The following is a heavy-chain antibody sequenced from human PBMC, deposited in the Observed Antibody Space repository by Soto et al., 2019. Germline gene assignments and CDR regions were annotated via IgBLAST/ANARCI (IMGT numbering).Heavy chain of an antibody. CDR1: GFTFNKYA. CDR3: EKKHGVIAVITSFDN. V-gene: IGHV3-23*01. Sequence: GWSLRLSCVASGFTFNKYALAWVRQAPGKGLEWVSAISGSGASTYDADSVRGRFTISRDNSNNTLYLQMNSLRAEDTAVYYCEKKHGVIAVITSFDNWGQGPQVTVSS. D-gene: IGHD3-16*01. J-gene: IGHJ4*02. CDR2: ISGSGAST.